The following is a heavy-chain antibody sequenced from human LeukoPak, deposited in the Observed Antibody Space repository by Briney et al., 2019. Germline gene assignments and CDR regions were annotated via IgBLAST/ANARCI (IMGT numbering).Heavy chain of an antibody. D-gene: IGHD2-15*01. J-gene: IGHJ4*02. CDR3: TTQIYCSGASCYYEDY. Sequence: GGSLRLSCAASGFTFSNAWMNWVRQAPGKGLEWVGRIKRKTDGGTTDYAAPVKGRFTISRDDSKSTLYLQMKSLKTEDTAVYYCTTQIYCSGASCYYEDYWGQGTLVTVSS. V-gene: IGHV3-15*01. CDR1: GFTFSNAW. CDR2: IKRKTDGGTT.